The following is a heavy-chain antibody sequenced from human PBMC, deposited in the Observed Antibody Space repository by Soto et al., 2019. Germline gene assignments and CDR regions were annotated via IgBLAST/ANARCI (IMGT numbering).Heavy chain of an antibody. CDR1: GFTFSSYW. D-gene: IGHD3-3*01. CDR3: ARRKAQTIFGVVIIPRDYYYGMDV. J-gene: IGHJ6*02. V-gene: IGHV3-74*01. Sequence: PGGSLRLSCAASGFTFSSYWMHWVRQAPGKGLVWVSRINSDGSSTSYADSVKGRFTISRDNAKNTLYLQMNSLRAEDTAVYYCARRKAQTIFGVVIIPRDYYYGMDVWGQGTTVTSP. CDR2: INSDGSST.